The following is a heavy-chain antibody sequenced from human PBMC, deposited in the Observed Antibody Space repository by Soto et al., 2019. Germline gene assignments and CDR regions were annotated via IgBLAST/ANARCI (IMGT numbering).Heavy chain of an antibody. CDR2: ISWNSGSI. D-gene: IGHD2-2*01. CDR3: AKGGQLLTAGGVY. V-gene: IGHV3-9*01. J-gene: IGHJ4*02. CDR1: GFTFDDYA. Sequence: EVQLVESGGGLVQPGRSLRLSCAASGFTFDDYAMHWVRQAPGKGLEWVSGISWNSGSIGYADSVKGRFTISRDNAKNSLYVQMNSLRAEDTALYYCAKGGQLLTAGGVYWGQGTLVTVSS.